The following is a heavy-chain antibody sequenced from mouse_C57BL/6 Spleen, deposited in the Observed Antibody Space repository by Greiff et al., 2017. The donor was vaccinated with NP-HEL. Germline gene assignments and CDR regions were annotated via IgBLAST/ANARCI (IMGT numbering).Heavy chain of an antibody. J-gene: IGHJ2*01. Sequence: VHLQQPGAELVMPGASVTLSCKASGYTFTDYEMHWVKQTPVHGLEWIGAIDPETGGTAYNQKFKGKAILTADKSSSTAYMELRSLTSEDSAVYYCTRKGYGNLDYWGQGTTLTVSS. CDR1: GYTFTDYE. V-gene: IGHV1-15*01. CDR2: IDPETGGT. CDR3: TRKGYGNLDY. D-gene: IGHD2-1*01.